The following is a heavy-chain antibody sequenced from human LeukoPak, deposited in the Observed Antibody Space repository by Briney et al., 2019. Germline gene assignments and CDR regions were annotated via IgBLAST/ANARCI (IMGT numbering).Heavy chain of an antibody. CDR2: IYYSGST. CDR1: GGSISSHY. D-gene: IGHD4-23*01. Sequence: SETLSLTCTVSGGSISSHYWNWIRQPPGKGLEWIGYIYYSGSTNYNPSLKSRVTISVDTSKNQFSLKLSSVTAADTAVYYCARETTVVTPGRSDVFDIWGQGQWSPSLQ. CDR3: ARETTVVTPGRSDVFDI. V-gene: IGHV4-59*11. J-gene: IGHJ3*02.